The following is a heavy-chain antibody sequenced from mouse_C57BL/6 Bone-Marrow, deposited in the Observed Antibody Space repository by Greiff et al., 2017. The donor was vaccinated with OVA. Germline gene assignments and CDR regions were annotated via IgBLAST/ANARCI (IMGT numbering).Heavy chain of an antibody. CDR2: ISNLAYSI. CDR3: ARRGYYKAFDY. V-gene: IGHV5-15*04. Sequence: DVQLVESGGGLVQPGGSLKLSCAASGFTFSDYGMAWVRQAPRKGPEWVAFISNLAYSIYYADTVTGRFTISRENAKNTLYLEMSSLRSEDTAMYYCARRGYYKAFDYWGQGTTLTVSS. CDR1: GFTFSDYG. D-gene: IGHD2-12*01. J-gene: IGHJ2*01.